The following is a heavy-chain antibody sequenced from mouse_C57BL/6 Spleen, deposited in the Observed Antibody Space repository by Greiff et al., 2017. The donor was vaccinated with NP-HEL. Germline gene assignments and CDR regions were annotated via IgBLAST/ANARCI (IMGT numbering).Heavy chain of an antibody. CDR3: ARDDGYPLYAMDY. Sequence: EVKLEESGGGLVKPGGSLKLSCAASGFTFSSYAMSWVRQTPEKRLEWVATISDGGSYTYYPDNVKGRFTISRDNAKNNLYLQMSHLKSEDTAMYYCARDDGYPLYAMDYWGQGTSVTVSS. D-gene: IGHD2-3*01. J-gene: IGHJ4*01. V-gene: IGHV5-4*01. CDR1: GFTFSSYA. CDR2: ISDGGSYT.